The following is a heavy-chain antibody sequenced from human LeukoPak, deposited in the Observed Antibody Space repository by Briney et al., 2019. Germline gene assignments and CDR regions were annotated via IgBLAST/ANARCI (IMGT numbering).Heavy chain of an antibody. J-gene: IGHJ4*02. D-gene: IGHD1-14*01. V-gene: IGHV6-1*01. CDR3: ARDPDLSGRSPFDY. CDR2: TYYRSKWYN. Sequence: SQTLSLTCAISGDSVSSNSAAWNWIRQSPSRGLEWLGRTYYRSKWYNDYAVSVKSRITINPDTSKNQFSLQLNSVTPEDTAAYYCARDPDLSGRSPFDYWGQGTLVTVSS. CDR1: GDSVSSNSAA.